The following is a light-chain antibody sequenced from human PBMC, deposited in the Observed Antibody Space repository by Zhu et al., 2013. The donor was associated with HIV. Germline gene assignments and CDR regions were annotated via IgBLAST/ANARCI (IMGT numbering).Light chain of an antibody. V-gene: IGKV2-24*01. CDR3: MQATSFPHS. Sequence: DIVLTQTSLPSPVTVGQSASISCRSSQDLKHGDGNTYLSWFHQRPGQPPDSSFIRFQRFSGSRQGLWQWAGTNFTLRIRGVRYEDGGIYHCMQATSFPHSFGQGTKLEI. J-gene: IGKJ2*03. CDR1: QDLKHGDGNTY. CDR2: RF.